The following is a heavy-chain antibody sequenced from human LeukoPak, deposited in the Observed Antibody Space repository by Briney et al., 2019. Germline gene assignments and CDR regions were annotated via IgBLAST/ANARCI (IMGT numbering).Heavy chain of an antibody. V-gene: IGHV3-7*01. Sequence: GGSLRLSCAASGFTSSSYWMSWVRQAPGKGLEWVANIKQDGSEKYYVDSVKGRFTISRDNPKNSLYLQMNSLRAEDPSVYYCARVSDYGFDYWGPGTLVTVSS. CDR2: IKQDGSEK. J-gene: IGHJ4*02. CDR3: ARVSDYGFDY. CDR1: GFTSSSYW. D-gene: IGHD4-17*01.